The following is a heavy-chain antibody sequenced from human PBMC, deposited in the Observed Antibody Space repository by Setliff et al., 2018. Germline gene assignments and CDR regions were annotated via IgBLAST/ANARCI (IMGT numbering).Heavy chain of an antibody. D-gene: IGHD3-10*01. CDR1: GFTFRSYE. Sequence: GGSLRLSCAASGFTFRSYEMNWVRQAPGKGLEWVSYISSSGSTIYYADSVKGRFTISRDNAKNSLYLQMNSLRAEDTAVYYCAREELWFGELASYYYYGMDVWGQGTTVTVSS. V-gene: IGHV3-48*03. CDR3: AREELWFGELASYYYYGMDV. J-gene: IGHJ6*02. CDR2: ISSSGSTI.